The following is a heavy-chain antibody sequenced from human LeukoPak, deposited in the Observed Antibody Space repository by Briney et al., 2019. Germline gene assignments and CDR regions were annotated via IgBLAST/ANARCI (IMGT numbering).Heavy chain of an antibody. CDR3: ARDSSSGYFDWLLYSYFDY. J-gene: IGHJ4*02. D-gene: IGHD3-9*01. Sequence: GGSLRLSCAGSGFTFSSYSMNWVRQAPGKGLEWVSSISSSSSYIYYADSVKGRFTISRDNAKNSLYLQMNSLRAEDTAVYYCARDSSSGYFDWLLYSYFDYWGQGTLVTVSS. CDR1: GFTFSSYS. V-gene: IGHV3-21*01. CDR2: ISSSSSYI.